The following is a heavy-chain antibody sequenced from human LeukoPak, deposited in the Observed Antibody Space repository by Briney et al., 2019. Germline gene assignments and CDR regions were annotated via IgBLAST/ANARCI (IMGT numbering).Heavy chain of an antibody. D-gene: IGHD2-8*01. CDR1: GYTFNSHG. V-gene: IGHV1-18*04. CDR2: ISGYNGNT. Sequence: ASVKVSCKASGYTFNSHGISWVRQAPGQGLEWMGWISGYNGNTNYGRKVQGRVNMTADTSTSTAYMELGSLRSDDTAVYYCAILGRILYLGGKIDYWGQGTLVTVSS. J-gene: IGHJ4*02. CDR3: AILGRILYLGGKIDY.